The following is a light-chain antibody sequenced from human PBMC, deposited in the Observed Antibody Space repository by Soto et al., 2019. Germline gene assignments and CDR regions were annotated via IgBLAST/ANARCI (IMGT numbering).Light chain of an antibody. V-gene: IGKV3-11*01. Sequence: EIVLTQSPATLSLSPGERATLSCRASQSVRHYLAWYQQKPGQAPRLLIYDASNRATGIPARFSGSGSGTDFTLTISSLEPEDFAVYYCQQRSNWPLTFGGGTKVEIK. CDR1: QSVRHY. CDR2: DAS. CDR3: QQRSNWPLT. J-gene: IGKJ4*01.